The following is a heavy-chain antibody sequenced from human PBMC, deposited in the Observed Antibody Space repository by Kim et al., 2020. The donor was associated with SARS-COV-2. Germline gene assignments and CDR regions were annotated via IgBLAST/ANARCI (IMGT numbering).Heavy chain of an antibody. D-gene: IGHD3-22*01. Sequence: SVKGRFTISRDNSKNTLYLQMNSLRAEDTAVYYCAKDQSTMIVVVTDFDYWGQGTLVTVSS. J-gene: IGHJ4*02. V-gene: IGHV3-23*01. CDR3: AKDQSTMIVVVTDFDY.